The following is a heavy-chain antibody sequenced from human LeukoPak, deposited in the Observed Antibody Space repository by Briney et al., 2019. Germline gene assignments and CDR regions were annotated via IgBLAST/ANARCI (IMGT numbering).Heavy chain of an antibody. Sequence: ASVKVSCKASGYTFTSYDINWVRQATGQGLEWMGWMNPNSGNTGYAQKFQGRATMTRNTSISTAYMELSSLRSEDTAVYYCARDLSSIAAAHYYYYGMDVWGQGTTVTVSS. CDR3: ARDLSSIAAAHYYYYGMDV. J-gene: IGHJ6*02. CDR1: GYTFTSYD. V-gene: IGHV1-8*01. D-gene: IGHD6-13*01. CDR2: MNPNSGNT.